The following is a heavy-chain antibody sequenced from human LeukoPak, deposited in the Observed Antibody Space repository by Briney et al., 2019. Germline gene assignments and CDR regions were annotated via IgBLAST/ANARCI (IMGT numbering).Heavy chain of an antibody. V-gene: IGHV1-46*01. Sequence: ASVTVSCKASGYTFTSYYMHWVRQAPGQGLEWMGIINPSGGSTSYAQKFQGRVTMTRDTSTSTVYMELSSLRSEDTAVYYCARDRGTGVFDYWGQGTLVTVSS. CDR3: ARDRGTGVFDY. D-gene: IGHD7-27*01. J-gene: IGHJ4*02. CDR2: INPSGGST. CDR1: GYTFTSYY.